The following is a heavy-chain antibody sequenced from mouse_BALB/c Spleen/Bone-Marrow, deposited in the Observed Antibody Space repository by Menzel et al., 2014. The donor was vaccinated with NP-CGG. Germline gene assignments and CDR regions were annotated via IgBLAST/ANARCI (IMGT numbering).Heavy chain of an antibody. CDR3: ARGGNYQAWFAY. CDR1: GYSFTGYF. CDR2: INPYNGDT. V-gene: IGHV1-20*02. Sequence: VQLKHSGPELVKPGASVKISCKASGYSFTGYFMNWVMQSHGKSLEWIGRINPYNGDTFYNQKFKGKATLTVDKSSSTAHMELRSLASEDSAVYYCARGGNYQAWFAYWGQGTLVTVSA. J-gene: IGHJ3*01. D-gene: IGHD2-1*01.